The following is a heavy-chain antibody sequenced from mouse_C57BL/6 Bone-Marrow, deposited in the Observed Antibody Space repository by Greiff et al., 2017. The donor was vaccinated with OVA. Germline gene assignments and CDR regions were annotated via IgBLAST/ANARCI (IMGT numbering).Heavy chain of an antibody. V-gene: IGHV1-82*01. J-gene: IGHJ1*03. Sequence: QVQLQQSGPELVKPGASVKISCKASGYAFSSSWMNWVKQRPGKGLEWIGRIYPGDGDTNYNGKFKGKATLTADKSSSTAYMQLSSLTSEDSAVYFCARGYYGSSDGGYSEVWGTGTTVTVSS. CDR3: ARGYYGSSDGGYSEV. D-gene: IGHD1-1*01. CDR1: GYAFSSSW. CDR2: IYPGDGDT.